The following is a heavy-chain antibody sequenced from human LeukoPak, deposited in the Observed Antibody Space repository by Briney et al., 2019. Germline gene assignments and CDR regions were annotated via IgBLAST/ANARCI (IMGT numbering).Heavy chain of an antibody. D-gene: IGHD3-22*01. CDR3: ATLYDSSGLDAFDI. CDR1: GFTFTTFW. Sequence: GGSLRLSCATSGFTFTTFWMHWVRQAPGKGLVWVSRINHDGSSTNYVDSVKGRFTISRDNAKNSLYLQMNSLRAEDTALYYCATLYDSSGLDAFDIWGQGTMVTVSS. CDR2: INHDGSST. J-gene: IGHJ3*02. V-gene: IGHV3-74*01.